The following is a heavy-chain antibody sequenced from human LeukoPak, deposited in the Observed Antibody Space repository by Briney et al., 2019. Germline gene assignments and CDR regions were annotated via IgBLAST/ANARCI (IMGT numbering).Heavy chain of an antibody. J-gene: IGHJ3*02. Sequence: PSQTLSLTCTVSGGSVSSGSYDWGWSRQPGGKGLEWIGRIYTSGSTNYTPSLKSRVTISVDTSKNQFSLKLSSVTAADTAVYYCARDDYYYDSSAFDIWGQGTMVTVSS. CDR2: IYTSGST. V-gene: IGHV4-61*02. CDR3: ARDDYYYDSSAFDI. CDR1: GGSVSSGSYD. D-gene: IGHD3-22*01.